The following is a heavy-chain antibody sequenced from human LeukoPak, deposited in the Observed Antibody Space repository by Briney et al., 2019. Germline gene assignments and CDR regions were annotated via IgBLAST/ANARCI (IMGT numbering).Heavy chain of an antibody. CDR3: ARDRVSGGNDY. CDR1: GYTFTGYD. J-gene: IGHJ4*02. V-gene: IGHV1-2*02. CDR2: INQNNGDS. Sequence: ASVKVSCKASGYTFTGYDLHWVRQAPGQGLEYMGWINQNNGDSKNTQTFQGRVTMTRDTSISPVYMELTRLRSADTAFYYCARDRVSGGNDYWGQGTLVTVSS. D-gene: IGHD3-10*01.